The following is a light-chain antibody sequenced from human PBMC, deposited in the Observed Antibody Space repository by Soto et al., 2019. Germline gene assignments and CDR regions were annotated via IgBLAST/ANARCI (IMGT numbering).Light chain of an antibody. CDR3: QQYYDRPLT. J-gene: IGKJ2*01. V-gene: IGKV3-15*01. Sequence: ERVMTQSPATLSVSPGERATLSCRASQSVSSSLAWYQQKPGQAPRLLIYGASTRATGIPARFSGSGSGTEFTLTISSLQSEDGAGDYCQQYYDRPLTFGQGTKLEIK. CDR2: GAS. CDR1: QSVSSS.